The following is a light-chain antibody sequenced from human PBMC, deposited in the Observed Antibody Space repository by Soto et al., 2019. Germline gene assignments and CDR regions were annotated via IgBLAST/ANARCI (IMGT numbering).Light chain of an antibody. CDR2: GAS. V-gene: IGKV3-20*01. J-gene: IGKJ2*01. CDR3: QQYGSSSYT. CDR1: QSVSSSY. Sequence: EIVLTQSPGTLSLSPGERATLSCRANQSVSSSYLAWYQQKPGQAPRLLIYGASSRATGIPDRFSGSASGTDFTLTISRLEPEDFAVYYCQQYGSSSYTFGQGTKLEIK.